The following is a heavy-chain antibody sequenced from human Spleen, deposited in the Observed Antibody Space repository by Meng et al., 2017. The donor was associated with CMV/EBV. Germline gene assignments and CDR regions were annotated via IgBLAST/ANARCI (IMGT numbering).Heavy chain of an antibody. Sequence: ASVKVSCKASGYTFTDYYIHWVRQAPGQGLEWMGWINSNSGFTIYAQKFQGRVTMTRDTSISTAYMELSRLRSDDTAVYYCARAGGYCSSTSCYLFRYWGQGTLVTVSS. CDR1: GYTFTDYY. V-gene: IGHV1-2*02. D-gene: IGHD2-2*01. J-gene: IGHJ4*02. CDR3: ARAGGYCSSTSCYLFRY. CDR2: INSNSGFT.